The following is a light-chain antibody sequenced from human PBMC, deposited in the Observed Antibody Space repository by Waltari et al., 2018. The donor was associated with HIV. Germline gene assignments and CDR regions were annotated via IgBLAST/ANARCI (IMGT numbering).Light chain of an antibody. CDR3: SSYTGSSSVV. CDR2: EVS. J-gene: IGLJ3*02. CDR1: SSDVGGSNS. Sequence: QSALTQPASVSGSPGQSITISCTGASSDVGGSNSVSWYHQHPGKAPKLMIYEVSNRPSGVSNRFSGSKSGNTASLTISGLRAEDEADYYCSSYTGSSSVVFGGGTKLTVL. V-gene: IGLV2-14*01.